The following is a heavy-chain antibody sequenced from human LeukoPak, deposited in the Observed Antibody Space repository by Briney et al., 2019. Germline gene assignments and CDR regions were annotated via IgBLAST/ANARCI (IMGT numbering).Heavy chain of an antibody. J-gene: IGHJ4*02. D-gene: IGHD2-2*02. CDR3: ARTQGLYGAADY. CDR1: GYSFINYW. V-gene: IGHV5-51*01. CDR2: IYPGDSDT. Sequence: GESLMISCKGSGYSFINYWIGGGRQTPGEGLEWMGIIYPGDSDTSFSPSFPGQVTISADKSIITAFLQWNSLQASDSGIYFCARTQGLYGAADYWGQGTLVISSS.